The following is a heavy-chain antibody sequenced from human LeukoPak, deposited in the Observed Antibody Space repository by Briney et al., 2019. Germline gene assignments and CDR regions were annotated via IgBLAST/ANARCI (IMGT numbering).Heavy chain of an antibody. V-gene: IGHV3-20*04. CDR1: GFTFGDYG. D-gene: IGHD5-12*01. CDR2: INWSGSGT. J-gene: IGHJ5*01. CDR3: ARDGGYRHFDS. Sequence: GGSLRLSCAASGFTFGDYGMSWVRQAPGKGLEWVSDINWSGSGTFYVDSVKGRFTISRDNAKNSLYLQMNSLGAEDTALYYCARDGGYRHFDSWGQGTLVTVSS.